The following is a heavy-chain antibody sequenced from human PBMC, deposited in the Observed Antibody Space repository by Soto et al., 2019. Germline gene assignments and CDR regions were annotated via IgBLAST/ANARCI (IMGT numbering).Heavy chain of an antibody. Sequence: QVQLVQSGAEVKKPGSSVKVSCKASGGTFSSYAISWVRQAPGQGLEWMGGIIPHGGGAKYAQNFQGRVTLTTDTSHSTAYMEMTRLRSDDTAVYFCARGDSCGTPPMSWGQGTLVTASS. CDR1: GGTFSSYA. D-gene: IGHD5-18*01. CDR2: IIPHGGGA. V-gene: IGHV1-69*06. J-gene: IGHJ4*02. CDR3: ARGDSCGTPPMS.